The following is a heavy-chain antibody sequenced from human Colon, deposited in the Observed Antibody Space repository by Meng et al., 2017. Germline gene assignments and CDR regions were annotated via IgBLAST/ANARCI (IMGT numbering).Heavy chain of an antibody. CDR1: GFTFSDFW. D-gene: IGHD2-8*02. V-gene: IGHV3-11*01. CDR3: ASGKSGFDY. Sequence: LQLVESGGGLVKPGVSLTRSCSTSGFTFSDFWMSWVRQAPGKGLEWVSYIDSDSTTYYADSVKGRFTISRDNAKKSLYLQMSSLRVEDTAAYYCASGKSGFDYWGQGALVTVSS. CDR2: IDSDSTT. J-gene: IGHJ4*02.